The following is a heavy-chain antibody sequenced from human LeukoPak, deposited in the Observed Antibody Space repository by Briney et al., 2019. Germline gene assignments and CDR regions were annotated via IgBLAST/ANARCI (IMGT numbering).Heavy chain of an antibody. J-gene: IGHJ6*03. D-gene: IGHD2-2*01. V-gene: IGHV3-21*06. CDR3: ATSGGFVLPNAITGNWYMDV. Sequence: GRSLRLSCGASGFTFSGYSMNWVRQAPGKGLAWVASITSAGGYRYYADSVKGRFTISRDNAQNSLSLQMDSLRPEDTAVYFCATSGGFVLPNAITGNWYMDVWGRGTTVTVSS. CDR1: GFTFSGYS. CDR2: ITSAGGYR.